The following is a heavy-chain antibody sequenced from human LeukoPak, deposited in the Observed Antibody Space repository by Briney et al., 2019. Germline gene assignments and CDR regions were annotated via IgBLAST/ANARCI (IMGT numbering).Heavy chain of an antibody. V-gene: IGHV1-46*01. CDR3: ARDPGIAAAGPTEYYYYYGMDV. CDR2: INPSGGST. D-gene: IGHD6-13*01. Sequence: GASVKVSCKASGYTFTSYYMHWVRQAPGQGLEWMGIINPSGGSTSYAQKFQGRVTMTRDMSTSTVYMELSSLRSEDTAVYYCARDPGIAAAGPTEYYYYYGMDVWGQGTTVTVSS. J-gene: IGHJ6*02. CDR1: GYTFTSYY.